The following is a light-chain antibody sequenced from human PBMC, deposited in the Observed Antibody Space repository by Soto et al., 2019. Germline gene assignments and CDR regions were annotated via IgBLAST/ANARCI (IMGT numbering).Light chain of an antibody. V-gene: IGLV2-11*01. CDR2: DVS. J-gene: IGLJ2*01. CDR3: CSYAGRYTFV. CDR1: TSDVGTYDY. Sequence: QSALTQPRSVSGSPGQSVTISCTGTTSDVGTYDYVSWYQQHPGKAPKLMIYDVSKRPSGVPDRFSGSKSGNTASLTISGLQAEDEADYYCCSYAGRYTFVFGGGTQLTVL.